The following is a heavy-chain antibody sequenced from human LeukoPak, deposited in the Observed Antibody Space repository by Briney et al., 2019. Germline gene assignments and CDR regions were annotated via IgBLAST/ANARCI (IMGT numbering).Heavy chain of an antibody. CDR2: ISGGGGST. V-gene: IGHV3-23*01. Sequence: GGSLRLSCAASGFTFSSYTMSWVRQAPGKGLEWVSGISGGGGSTYYADSVKGRFTISRDNSKNTLYLQMNSLRAEDTAIYYCTKGEITILLGWFDSLGRGSLVTVSS. CDR1: GFTFSSYT. D-gene: IGHD3-9*01. CDR3: TKGEITILLGWFDS. J-gene: IGHJ5*01.